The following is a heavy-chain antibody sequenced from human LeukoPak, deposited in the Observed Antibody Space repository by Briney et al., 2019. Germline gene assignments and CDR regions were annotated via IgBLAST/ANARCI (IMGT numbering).Heavy chain of an antibody. J-gene: IGHJ4*02. CDR1: GGSISSYY. V-gene: IGHV4-59*04. CDR3: ARHASLRSPYDY. D-gene: IGHD3-16*01. Sequence: SETLSLTCTVSGGSISSYYWSWIRQPPGKGLEWIGYIYYSGNTYHNPSLKSRVTISVDTSKNQFSLKLNSVTAADAAVYYCARHASLRSPYDYWGRGTLVTVSS. CDR2: IYYSGNT.